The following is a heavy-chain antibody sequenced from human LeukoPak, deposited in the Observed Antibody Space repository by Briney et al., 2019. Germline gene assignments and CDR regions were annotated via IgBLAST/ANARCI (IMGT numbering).Heavy chain of an antibody. Sequence: SETLSLSCGVYGGSFSGYYWSWIRQPPGKGLEWIGEINPRGSTNYNPSLKSRVTLSADTSKNQFSLTLNSVTAADTAVYYCARRRLGYCFDYWGQGTLVTVSS. D-gene: IGHD2-15*01. CDR2: INPRGST. CDR3: ARRRLGYCFDY. CDR1: GGSFSGYY. V-gene: IGHV4-34*01. J-gene: IGHJ4*02.